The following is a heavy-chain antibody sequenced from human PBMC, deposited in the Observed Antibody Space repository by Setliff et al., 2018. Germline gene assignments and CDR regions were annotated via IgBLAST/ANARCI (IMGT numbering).Heavy chain of an antibody. D-gene: IGHD5-12*01. CDR1: GGTFSSYA. J-gene: IGHJ6*03. CDR3: ARASRYGTPRYRGDYYMDV. Sequence: ASVKVSCKASGGTFSSYAIDWVRQAPGQGLEYMGWINTNTGNPSYAQGFTGRFVFSLDTSVSTAYLQISSLKAEDTAVYYCARASRYGTPRYRGDYYMDVWGKGTTVTVSS. CDR2: INTNTGNP. V-gene: IGHV7-4-1*02.